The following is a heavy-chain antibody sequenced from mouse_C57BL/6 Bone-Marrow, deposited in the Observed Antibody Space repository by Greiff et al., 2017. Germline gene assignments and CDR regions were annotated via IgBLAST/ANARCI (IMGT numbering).Heavy chain of an antibody. Sequence: EVKLVESGGDLVKPGGSLKLSCAASGFTFSSYGMSWVRQTPDQRLEWVATISSGGSYTYYPDSVKGRFTISRDNAKNTLYLQMSSLKSEDTAMYYCATLYGNYPSWFAYWGQGTLVTVSA. D-gene: IGHD2-1*01. V-gene: IGHV5-6*01. J-gene: IGHJ3*01. CDR2: ISSGGSYT. CDR1: GFTFSSYG. CDR3: ATLYGNYPSWFAY.